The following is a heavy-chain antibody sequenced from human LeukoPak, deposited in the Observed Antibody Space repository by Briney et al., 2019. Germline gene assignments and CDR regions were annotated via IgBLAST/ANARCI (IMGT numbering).Heavy chain of an antibody. CDR3: ARRYSSTWYFDY. D-gene: IGHD6-13*01. Sequence: SETLSLTCTASGGSISSYYWSWIRQPAGKGLEWIGRISTSGSTNYNPSLKSRVTMSVDTSKNQFSLKLSSVTAADTAVYYCARRYSSTWYFDYWGQGTLVTVSS. CDR1: GGSISSYY. CDR2: ISTSGST. V-gene: IGHV4-4*07. J-gene: IGHJ4*02.